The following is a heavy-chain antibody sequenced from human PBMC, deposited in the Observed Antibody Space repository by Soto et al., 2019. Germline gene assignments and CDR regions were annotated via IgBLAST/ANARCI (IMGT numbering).Heavy chain of an antibody. CDR2: IYDSGST. D-gene: IGHD3-10*01. J-gene: IGHJ4*02. CDR1: PGSVSRGTYY. V-gene: IGHV4-61*01. Sequence: SETLSLTCTVSPGSVSRGTYYRSSIRQPPGKGLEWIGYIYDSGSTNYKSSLKRRVAISVDRSKNQFSLKLRSVTAADPAVYYCARVFGSGLYYFDSWGQGPLVTVSS. CDR3: ARVFGSGLYYFDS.